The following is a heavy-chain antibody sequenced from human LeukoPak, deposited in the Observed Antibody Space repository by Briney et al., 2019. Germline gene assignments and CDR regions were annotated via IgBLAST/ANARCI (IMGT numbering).Heavy chain of an antibody. Sequence: SEPLSLTCTVSGGSISSYYWSWIRQPPGKGLEWIGYIYYSGSTNYNPSLKSRVTISVDTSKNQFSLKLSSVTAADTAVYYCARSSAAAGIGYYYYYMDVWGKGTTVTVSS. CDR2: IYYSGST. CDR3: ARSSAAAGIGYYYYYMDV. D-gene: IGHD6-13*01. V-gene: IGHV4-59*01. CDR1: GGSISSYY. J-gene: IGHJ6*03.